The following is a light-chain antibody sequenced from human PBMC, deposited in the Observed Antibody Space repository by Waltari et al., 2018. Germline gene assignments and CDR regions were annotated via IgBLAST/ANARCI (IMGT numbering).Light chain of an antibody. V-gene: IGKV1-33*01. CDR2: DAS. CDR3: QQSGT. CDR1: QDIRNH. J-gene: IGKJ5*01. Sequence: DIQMTQSPSSLSASVGERVTISCQGSQDIRNHLNWYQHKPSKAPKLLIYDASNLKTGVPSRFTVIGSGTNFTFTINSLQPEDIATYYCQQSGTFGQGTRLEIK.